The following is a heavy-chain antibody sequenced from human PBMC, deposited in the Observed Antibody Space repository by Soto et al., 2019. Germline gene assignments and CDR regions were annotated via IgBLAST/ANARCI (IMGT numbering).Heavy chain of an antibody. V-gene: IGHV1-8*01. CDR3: ARRSPAYYYGDDEEDYYYYMDV. CDR1: GYTFTSYD. D-gene: IGHD4-17*01. J-gene: IGHJ6*03. CDR2: MNPNSGNT. Sequence: ASVKVSCKASGYTFTSYDINWVRQATGQGLEWMGWMNPNSGNTGYAQKFQGRVTMTRNTSISTAYMELSSLRSEDTAVYYCARRSPAYYYGDDEEDYYYYMDVWGKGTTVTVSS.